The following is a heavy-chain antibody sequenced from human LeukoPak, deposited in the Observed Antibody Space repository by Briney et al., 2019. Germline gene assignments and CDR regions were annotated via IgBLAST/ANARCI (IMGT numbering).Heavy chain of an antibody. CDR2: INHSGST. V-gene: IGHV4-34*01. CDR1: GFTFSSHG. CDR3: ARRTILTGSDY. D-gene: IGHD3-9*01. J-gene: IGHJ4*02. Sequence: PGGTLRLSCAASGFTFSSHGMSWIRQPPGKGLEWIGEINHSGSTNYNPSLKSRVTISVDTSKNQFSLTLSSVTAADTAVYYCARRTILTGSDYWGQGTLVTVSS.